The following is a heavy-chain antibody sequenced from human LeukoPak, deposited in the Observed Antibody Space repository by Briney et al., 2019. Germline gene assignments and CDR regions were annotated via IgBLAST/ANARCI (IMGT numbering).Heavy chain of an antibody. Sequence: PSETLSLTCAVYGGSFSGYYWSWIRQPPGKGPEWIGEINHSGSTNYNPSLKSRVTISVDTTKNQFSLKLSSVTAADTAVYYCARVLVVPAATPYSIPPGGPGSGMDVWGQGTTVTVSS. V-gene: IGHV4-34*01. CDR3: ARVLVVPAATPYSIPPGGPGSGMDV. D-gene: IGHD2-2*01. CDR1: GGSFSGYY. J-gene: IGHJ6*02. CDR2: INHSGST.